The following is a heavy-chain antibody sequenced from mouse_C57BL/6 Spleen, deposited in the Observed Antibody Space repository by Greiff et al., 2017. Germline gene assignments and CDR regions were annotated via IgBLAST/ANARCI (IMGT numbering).Heavy chain of an antibody. CDR1: GYTFTSYW. CDR3: ARGGDSNGAMDY. J-gene: IGHJ4*01. Sequence: QVQLQQPGAELVMPGASVKLSCKASGYTFTSYWMHWVKQRPGQGLEWIGEIDPSDSYTNYNQKFKGKSTLTVDKSSSTAYMQLSSLTSEDSAVYYCARGGDSNGAMDYWGQGTSVTVSS. D-gene: IGHD2-5*01. CDR2: IDPSDSYT. V-gene: IGHV1-69*01.